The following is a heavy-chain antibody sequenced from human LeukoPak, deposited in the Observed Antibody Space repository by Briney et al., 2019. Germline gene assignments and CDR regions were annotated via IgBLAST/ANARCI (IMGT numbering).Heavy chain of an antibody. D-gene: IGHD3-10*01. CDR1: GFTFRTSG. CDR3: AKDAILLWVGDLHALDF. CDR2: ISNDGSET. J-gene: IGHJ4*02. V-gene: IGHV3-30*18. Sequence: GGSLRLSCAASGFTFRTSGMNWVRQAPGKGLEWVAVISNDGSETYYADSVKGRFTISRDNSKNTLFMQMNSLRPEDTAVYFCAKDAILLWVGDLHALDFWGQGTLVTVSS.